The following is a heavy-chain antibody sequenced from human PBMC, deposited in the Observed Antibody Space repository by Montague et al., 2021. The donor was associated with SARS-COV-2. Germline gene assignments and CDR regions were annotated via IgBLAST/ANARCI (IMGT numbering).Heavy chain of an antibody. CDR1: RGSFSNYY. D-gene: IGHD3-9*01. J-gene: IGHJ3*02. CDR3: ARGRPAQGSFRQFDSISSGALDN. CDR2: INQGGAP. V-gene: IGHV4-34*01. Sequence: SETLSLTCAVSRGSFSNYYWTWIRQSPGKGLEWIGEINQGGAPNYTPSLKSRVTISLDTSKKQISLKLNSVTVADTAVFFCARGRPAQGSFRQFDSISSGALDNWGQGSLVIVSS.